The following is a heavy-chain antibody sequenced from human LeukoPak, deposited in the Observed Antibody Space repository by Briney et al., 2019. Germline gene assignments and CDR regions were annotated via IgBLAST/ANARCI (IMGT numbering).Heavy chain of an antibody. CDR3: ARDRYYSAFDI. D-gene: IGHD4-11*01. J-gene: IGHJ3*02. CDR2: IYYSGST. V-gene: IGHV4-39*07. Sequence: PSETLSLTCTVSGGSISSSSYYWGWIRQPPGKGLEWIGSIYYSGSTYYNPSLKSRVTISVDTSKNQFSLKLSSVTAADTAVYYCARDRYYSAFDIWGQGTMVTVSS. CDR1: GGSISSSSYY.